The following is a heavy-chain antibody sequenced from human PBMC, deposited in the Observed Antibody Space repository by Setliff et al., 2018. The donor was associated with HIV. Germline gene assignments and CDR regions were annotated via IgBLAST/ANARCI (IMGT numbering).Heavy chain of an antibody. V-gene: IGHV4-59*01. CDR1: DGSFSSDY. J-gene: IGHJ3*02. CDR2: IYYSGST. CDR3: ARAEMATIVAFDI. Sequence: PSETLSLTCTVSDGSFSSDYWTWIRQTPGKGLEWIGYIYYSGSTKYNPSLTCRVTISVDTSKNHFSLKLTSVTAADTAVYYCARAEMATIVAFDIWGQGTMVTVSS. D-gene: IGHD5-12*01.